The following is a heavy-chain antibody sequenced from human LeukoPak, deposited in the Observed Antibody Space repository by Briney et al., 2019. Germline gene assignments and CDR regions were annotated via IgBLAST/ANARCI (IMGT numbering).Heavy chain of an antibody. D-gene: IGHD2-2*02. J-gene: IGHJ4*02. CDR3: ARGQVDTHFDY. Sequence: SETLSLTCTVSGGFIGSFYWSWIRQPPEKGLEWLGYIYYNGNTDYSPSLKSRVTISVDTSKNQFSLKLNSVTAADTAVYYCARGQVDTHFDYWGPGTLVTVSS. V-gene: IGHV4-59*01. CDR1: GGFIGSFY. CDR2: IYYNGNT.